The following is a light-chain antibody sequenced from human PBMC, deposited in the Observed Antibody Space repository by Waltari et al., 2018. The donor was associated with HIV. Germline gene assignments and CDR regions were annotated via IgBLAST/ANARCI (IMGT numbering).Light chain of an antibody. CDR3: LLSYSGARPVV. CDR1: TGAVTSGHY. V-gene: IGLV7-46*01. CDR2: DTS. Sequence: QAVVTQEPSLTVSPGGTVTLTCGSSTGAVTSGHYPYWFQQNPGQAPRTLIYDTSTKHAWTPARFSGSLLVGKAALTLSGAQPEDEAEYYCLLSYSGARPVVFGGGTKLTVL. J-gene: IGLJ2*01.